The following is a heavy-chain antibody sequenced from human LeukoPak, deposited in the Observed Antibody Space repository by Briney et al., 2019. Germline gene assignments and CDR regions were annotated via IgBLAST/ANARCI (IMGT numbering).Heavy chain of an antibody. Sequence: PGGSLRLSCAASGFTFSSYAMHWVRQAPGKGLEWVAVISYDGSNKYYADSVKGRFTISRDNSKNTLYLQMNSLRAEDTAVYYCAREVEMATIGYWGQGTLVTVSS. D-gene: IGHD5-24*01. CDR2: ISYDGSNK. CDR1: GFTFSSYA. V-gene: IGHV3-30-3*01. CDR3: AREVEMATIGY. J-gene: IGHJ4*02.